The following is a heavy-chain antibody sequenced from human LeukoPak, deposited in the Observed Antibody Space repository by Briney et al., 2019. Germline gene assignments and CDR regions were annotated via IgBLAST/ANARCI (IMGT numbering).Heavy chain of an antibody. CDR1: GGSISSYY. V-gene: IGHV4-4*07. CDR2: IYTSGST. D-gene: IGHD3-3*01. CDR3: ARDLFRITIFGVVTHHDAFDI. J-gene: IGHJ3*02. Sequence: SETLSLTCTVSGGSISSYYWSWIRQPAGKGLEWIGRIYTSGSTNYNPSLKSRVTMSVDTSKNQFSLKLSSVTAADTAVYYCARDLFRITIFGVVTHHDAFDIWGQGTMVTVSS.